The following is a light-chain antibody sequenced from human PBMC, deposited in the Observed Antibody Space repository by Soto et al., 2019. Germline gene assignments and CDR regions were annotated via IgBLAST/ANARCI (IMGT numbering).Light chain of an antibody. Sequence: DIQMTQSPSSLSASVGARGTITCRASESISSYLNWYQQKPGKAPKLLIYAASSLQSGVPSRFSGSGSGTDFTLTICSLQPEDFATYYCQQSYSTPLYTFGQGTKLEIK. V-gene: IGKV1-39*01. CDR1: ESISSY. J-gene: IGKJ2*01. CDR3: QQSYSTPLYT. CDR2: AAS.